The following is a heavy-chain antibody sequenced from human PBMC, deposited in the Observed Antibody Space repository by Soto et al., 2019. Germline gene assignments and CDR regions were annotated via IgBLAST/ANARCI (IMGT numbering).Heavy chain of an antibody. Sequence: ASVKVSCKASGYTFTGYYMHWVRQAPGQGLEWMGWINPNSGGTNYAQKFQDWVTMTRDTSISTAYMELSRLRSDDTAVYYCARASTYCSGGSCLWYYMDVWGKGTTVTVSS. CDR3: ARASTYCSGGSCLWYYMDV. J-gene: IGHJ6*03. CDR1: GYTFTGYY. V-gene: IGHV1-2*04. D-gene: IGHD2-15*01. CDR2: INPNSGGT.